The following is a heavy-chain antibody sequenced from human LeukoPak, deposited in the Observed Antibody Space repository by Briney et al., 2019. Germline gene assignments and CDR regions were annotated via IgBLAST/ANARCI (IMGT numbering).Heavy chain of an antibody. J-gene: IGHJ6*02. CDR3: AKMLGYCSSTSCHLYYYYGMDV. V-gene: IGHV3-23*01. D-gene: IGHD2-2*01. CDR2: ISGSGGST. CDR1: GFTFSSYA. Sequence: GGSPRLSCAASGFTFSSYAMSWVRQAPGKGLEWVSAISGSGGSTYYADSVKGRFTISRDNSKNTLYLQMNSLRAEDTAVYYCAKMLGYCSSTSCHLYYYYGMDVWGQGTTVTVSS.